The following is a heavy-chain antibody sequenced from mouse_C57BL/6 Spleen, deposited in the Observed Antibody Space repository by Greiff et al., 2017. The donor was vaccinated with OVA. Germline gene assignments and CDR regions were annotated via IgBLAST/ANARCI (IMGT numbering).Heavy chain of an antibody. CDR2: IDPSYSET. V-gene: IGHV1-52*01. D-gene: IGHD1-1*01. Sequence: VQLQQPGAELVRPGSSVKLFCKASGYTFSSYWMHWVKQRPIQGLEWIGNIDPSYSETHYNQKFKDKATLTVDKSSSTAYMQLSSLTSEDSAVYYCAREGNYGSGSHWYFDVWGTGTTVTVSS. J-gene: IGHJ1*03. CDR3: AREGNYGSGSHWYFDV. CDR1: GYTFSSYW.